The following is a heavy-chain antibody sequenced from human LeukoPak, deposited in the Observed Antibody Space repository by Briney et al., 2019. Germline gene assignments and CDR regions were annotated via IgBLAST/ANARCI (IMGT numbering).Heavy chain of an antibody. CDR1: GGSISSGGYS. CDR2: IYYSGST. CDR3: ARAPTYYDFWSGYHHDAYFDY. V-gene: IGHV4-30-4*07. Sequence: SETLSLTCAVSGGSISSGGYSWSWIRQPSGKGLEWIGYIYYSGSTYYNPSLKSRVTISVDTSKNRFSLKLSSVTAADTAVYYCARAPTYYDFWSGYHHDAYFDYWGQGTLVTVSS. J-gene: IGHJ4*02. D-gene: IGHD3-3*01.